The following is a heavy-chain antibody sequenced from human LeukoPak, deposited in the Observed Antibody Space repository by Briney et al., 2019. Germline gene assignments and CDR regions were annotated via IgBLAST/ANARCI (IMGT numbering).Heavy chain of an antibody. CDR3: ARKGYYDSSGNNWFDP. V-gene: IGHV1-2*02. J-gene: IGHJ5*02. CDR2: INPNSGGT. Sequence: ASVKVSCKASGYTFTGYYMHWVRQAPGQGLEWMGWINPNSGGTNYAQKFQGRVTMTRDTSISTAYMELSRLRSDDTAVYYCARKGYYDSSGNNWFDPWGQGTLVTVSS. CDR1: GYTFTGYY. D-gene: IGHD3-22*01.